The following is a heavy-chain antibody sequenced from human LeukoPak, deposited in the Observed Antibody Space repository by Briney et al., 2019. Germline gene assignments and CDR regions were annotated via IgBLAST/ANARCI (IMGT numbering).Heavy chain of an antibody. CDR3: ARVSDSSGWYEVLRDYYYGMDV. V-gene: IGHV1-18*01. CDR2: ISAYNGNT. CDR1: GYTFTSYG. D-gene: IGHD6-19*01. Sequence: ASVKVSCKASGYTFTSYGISWVRQAPGQGLEWMGWISAYNGNTNYAQKLQGRVTMTTDISTSTAYMELRSLRSDDTAVYYCARVSDSSGWYEVLRDYYYGMDVWGQGTTVTVSS. J-gene: IGHJ6*02.